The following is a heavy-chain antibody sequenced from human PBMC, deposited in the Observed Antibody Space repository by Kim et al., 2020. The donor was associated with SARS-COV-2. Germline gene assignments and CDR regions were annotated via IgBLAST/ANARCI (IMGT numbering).Heavy chain of an antibody. D-gene: IGHD2-2*01. J-gene: IGHJ6*02. V-gene: IGHV1-69*13. CDR3: ARNDIVVVPAAMVSYYYGMDV. Sequence: SVKVSCKASGGTFSSYAISWVRQAPGQGLEWMGGIIPIFGTANYAQKFQGRVTITADESTSTAYMELSSLRSEDTAVYYCARNDIVVVPAAMVSYYYGMDVWGQGTTVTVSS. CDR2: IIPIFGTA. CDR1: GGTFSSYA.